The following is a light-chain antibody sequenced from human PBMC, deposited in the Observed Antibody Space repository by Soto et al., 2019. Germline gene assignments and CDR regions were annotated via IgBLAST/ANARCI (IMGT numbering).Light chain of an antibody. Sequence: EIVLTQSPATLSLSPGERATLSCRSSQSVGYHLAWYQQQPGQAPRLLIYDASNRATGIPARFSGSGSGTDFTPTISSLEPEDFAVYYCQQRSNWPPVTLGGGTKVDIK. J-gene: IGKJ4*01. CDR2: DAS. CDR3: QQRSNWPPVT. CDR1: QSVGYH. V-gene: IGKV3-11*01.